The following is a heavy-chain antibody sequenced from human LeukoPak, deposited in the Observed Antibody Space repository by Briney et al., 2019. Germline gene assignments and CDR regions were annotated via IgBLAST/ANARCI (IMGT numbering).Heavy chain of an antibody. CDR3: AKDRTVGASYWYFDL. Sequence: GSLRLSCAASGFTFSSYAMSWVRQAPGKGLEWVSAISGSGGSTYYADSVKGRFTISRDSSRNTLFLHMNTLRAEGTAIYYCAKDRTVGASYWYFDLWGRGTLVTVSS. V-gene: IGHV3-23*01. J-gene: IGHJ2*01. CDR2: ISGSGGST. CDR1: GFTFSSYA. D-gene: IGHD1-26*01.